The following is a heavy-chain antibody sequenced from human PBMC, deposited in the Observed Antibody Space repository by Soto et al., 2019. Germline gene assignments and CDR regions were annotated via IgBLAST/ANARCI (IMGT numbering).Heavy chain of an antibody. CDR1: GYTFTSYA. Sequence: GASVKVSCKASGYTFTSYAMHWVRQAPGQRLEWMGWINAGNGNTKYSQKFQGRVTITRDTSASTAYMELSSLRSEDTAVYYCARSYYDFWSGYYSPIFWGQGTLVTVSS. V-gene: IGHV1-3*01. J-gene: IGHJ4*02. CDR2: INAGNGNT. D-gene: IGHD3-3*01. CDR3: ARSYYDFWSGYYSPIF.